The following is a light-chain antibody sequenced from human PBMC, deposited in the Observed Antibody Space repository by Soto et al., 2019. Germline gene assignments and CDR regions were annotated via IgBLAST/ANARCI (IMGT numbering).Light chain of an antibody. Sequence: DIQMTQSPSTVSASVGDAVTITCRASQSISTWLAWYQQKPGKAPNLLIYDASTLESGGPSGFSGSGSGTEFTLTISSLQPDDSATYYCQQYNSYPYTSGQGTKLEIK. J-gene: IGKJ2*01. CDR3: QQYNSYPYT. CDR1: QSISTW. CDR2: DAS. V-gene: IGKV1-5*01.